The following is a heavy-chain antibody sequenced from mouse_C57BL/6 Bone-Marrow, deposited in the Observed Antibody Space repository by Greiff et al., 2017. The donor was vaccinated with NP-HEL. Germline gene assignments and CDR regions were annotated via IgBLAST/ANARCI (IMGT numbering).Heavy chain of an antibody. CDR3: ARVDLITTVVDY. D-gene: IGHD1-1*01. V-gene: IGHV5-4*03. Sequence: DVMLVESGGGLVKPGGSLKLSCAASGFTFSSYAMSWVRQTPEKRLEWVATISDGGSYTYYPDNVKGRFTISRDNAKNNLYLQMSHLKSEDTAMYYCARVDLITTVVDYWGQGTTLTVSS. J-gene: IGHJ2*01. CDR1: GFTFSSYA. CDR2: ISDGGSYT.